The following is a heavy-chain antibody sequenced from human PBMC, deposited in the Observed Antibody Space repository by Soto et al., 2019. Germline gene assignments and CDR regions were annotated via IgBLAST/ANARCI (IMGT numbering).Heavy chain of an antibody. CDR2: IIPIFGTA. V-gene: IGHV1-69*13. Sequence: VKVSCKASGGTFSSYAISWVRQAPGQGLEWMGGIIPIFGTANYAQKFQGRVTITADKSTSTAYMELSSLGSEDTAVYYCARGLPDNWNYLSWFDPWGQGTLVTVSS. D-gene: IGHD1-7*01. CDR1: GGTFSSYA. CDR3: ARGLPDNWNYLSWFDP. J-gene: IGHJ5*02.